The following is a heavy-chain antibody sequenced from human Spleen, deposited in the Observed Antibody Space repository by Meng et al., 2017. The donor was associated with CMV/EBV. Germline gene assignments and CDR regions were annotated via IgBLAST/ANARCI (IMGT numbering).Heavy chain of an antibody. J-gene: IGHJ3*02. V-gene: IGHV3-20*04. CDR3: ARDHEGGELLKGAFDI. D-gene: IGHD1-26*01. CDR1: GSTFSVYS. CDR2: INWNGGST. Sequence: GGSLRLSCAASGSTFSVYSMSWVRQAPGKGLEWVSGINWNGGSTGYADSVKGRFTISRDNAKNSLYLQINSLRAEDTALYYFARDHEGGELLKGAFDIWGQGTMVTVSS.